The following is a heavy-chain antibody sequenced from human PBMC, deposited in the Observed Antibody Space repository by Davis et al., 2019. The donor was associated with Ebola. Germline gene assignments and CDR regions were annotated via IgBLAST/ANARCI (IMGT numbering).Heavy chain of an antibody. J-gene: IGHJ4*02. CDR3: ASDGAY. D-gene: IGHD5-24*01. Sequence: GESLKISCAASGFTFSNYAMHWVRQAPGKGLEWVALISHDGYKYYSDSVKGRFTVSRDISKKTLYLEMYSLRTEDTALYMCASDGAYWGQGTQVTVSS. CDR2: ISHDGYK. V-gene: IGHV3-30*04. CDR1: GFTFSNYA.